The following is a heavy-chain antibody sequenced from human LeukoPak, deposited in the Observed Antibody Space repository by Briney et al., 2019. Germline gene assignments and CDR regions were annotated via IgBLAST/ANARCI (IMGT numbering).Heavy chain of an antibody. CDR2: ISAYNGNT. CDR3: ARDLRAELSHLSESDY. CDR1: GSTFTSYG. D-gene: IGHD2/OR15-2a*01. V-gene: IGHV1-18*01. Sequence: ASVKASCNASGSTFTSYGISWVRQAPGQGLEWMGWISAYNGNTNYAQKLQGRVTMTTDTSTSTAYMELRSLRSDDTAVYYCARDLRAELSHLSESDYWGQGTLVTVSS. J-gene: IGHJ4*02.